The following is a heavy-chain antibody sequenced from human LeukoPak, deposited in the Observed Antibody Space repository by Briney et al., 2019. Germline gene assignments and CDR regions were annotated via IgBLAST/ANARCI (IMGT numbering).Heavy chain of an antibody. CDR3: ARGAGGLYYYYYYGMDV. D-gene: IGHD3-10*01. J-gene: IGHJ6*02. CDR2: INHSGST. CDR1: GGSFSGYY. Sequence: SETLSLTCAVYGGSFSGYYWSWIRQPPGKGLEWIGEINHSGSTNYNPSLKSRVTISVDTSKNQFSLKLSSVTAADTAVYYCARGAGGLYYYYYYGMDVWGQGTTVTVSS. V-gene: IGHV4-34*01.